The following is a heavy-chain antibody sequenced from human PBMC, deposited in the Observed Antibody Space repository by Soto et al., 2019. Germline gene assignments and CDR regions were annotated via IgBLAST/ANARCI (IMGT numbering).Heavy chain of an antibody. V-gene: IGHV1-69*06. CDR2: IIPIFGTA. J-gene: IGHJ5*02. CDR1: GGTFSSYA. D-gene: IGHD3-22*01. Sequence: SVKVSCKASGGTFSSYAISWVRQAPGQGLEWMGGIIPIFGTANYAQKFQGRVTITADKSTSTAYMELSSLRSEDTAVYYCARDLKTDYYDSSGYPNNWFDPWGQGTLVTVSS. CDR3: ARDLKTDYYDSSGYPNNWFDP.